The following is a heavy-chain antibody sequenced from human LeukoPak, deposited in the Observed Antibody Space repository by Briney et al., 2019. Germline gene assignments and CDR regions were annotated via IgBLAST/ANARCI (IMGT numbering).Heavy chain of an antibody. D-gene: IGHD6-13*01. CDR3: AKVAAAGTGY. CDR2: ISWNSGSI. CDR1: GFTFSSYE. V-gene: IGHV3-9*01. Sequence: GGSLRLSCAASGFTFSSYEMNWVRQAPGKGLEWVSGISWNSGSIGYADSVKGRFTISRDNAKNSLYLQMNSLRAEDTALYYCAKVAAAGTGYWGQGTLVTVSS. J-gene: IGHJ4*02.